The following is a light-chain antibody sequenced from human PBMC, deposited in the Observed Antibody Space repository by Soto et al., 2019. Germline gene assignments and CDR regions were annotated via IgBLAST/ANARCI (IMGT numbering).Light chain of an antibody. CDR1: QGMSSS. J-gene: IGKJ4*01. V-gene: IGKV1-9*01. CDR2: AVS. CDR3: QQLYT. Sequence: DIQLTQSPPFLSASVGDRVTVSCRASQGMSSSLAWYQQKPGKAPKLLIYAVSTLQSGVPSRFSGSGSGTEFTLTISSLQPEDFAPYFCQQLYTFGGGTKVEVE.